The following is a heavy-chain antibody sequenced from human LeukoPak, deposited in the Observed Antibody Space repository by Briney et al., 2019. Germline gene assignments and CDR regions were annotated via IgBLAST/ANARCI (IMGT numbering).Heavy chain of an antibody. D-gene: IGHD5-18*01. Sequence: PSETLSLTCTVSGGSISSNSYYWGWIRQPPGKGLEWIGSIYYSGSTNYNPSLKSRVTISVDTSKNQFSLKLSSVTAADTAVYYCARSVDTAILLDYWGQGTLVTVSS. CDR3: ARSVDTAILLDY. J-gene: IGHJ4*02. CDR2: IYYSGST. CDR1: GGSISSNSYY. V-gene: IGHV4-39*07.